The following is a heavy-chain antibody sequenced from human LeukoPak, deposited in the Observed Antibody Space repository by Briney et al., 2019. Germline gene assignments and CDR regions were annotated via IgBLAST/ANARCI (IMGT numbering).Heavy chain of an antibody. CDR1: GGTFSSYA. CDR2: ISAYNGNT. J-gene: IGHJ6*03. CDR3: ARTGATEVDYYYYMDV. Sequence: GSSVKVSCKASGGTFSSYAISWVRQAPGQGLEWMGWISAYNGNTNYAQKLQGRVTMTTDTSTSTAYMELRSLRSDDTAVYYCARTGATEVDYYYYMDVWGKGTTVTVSS. V-gene: IGHV1-18*01. D-gene: IGHD1-26*01.